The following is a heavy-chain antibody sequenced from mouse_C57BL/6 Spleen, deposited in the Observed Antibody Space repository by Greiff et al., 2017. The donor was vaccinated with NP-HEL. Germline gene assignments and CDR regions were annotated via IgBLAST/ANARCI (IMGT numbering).Heavy chain of an antibody. Sequence: QVQLQQPGAELVRPGTSVKSSCKASGYTFTSYWMHWVKQRPGQGLEWIGVIDPSDSYTNYNQKFKGKATLTVSTSSSTAYMQLRSRTSKDSAVYDCARDHGSSYGRYFDVWGTGTTVTVSS. CDR1: GYTFTSYW. CDR2: IDPSDSYT. CDR3: ARDHGSSYGRYFDV. D-gene: IGHD1-1*01. J-gene: IGHJ1*03. V-gene: IGHV1-59*01.